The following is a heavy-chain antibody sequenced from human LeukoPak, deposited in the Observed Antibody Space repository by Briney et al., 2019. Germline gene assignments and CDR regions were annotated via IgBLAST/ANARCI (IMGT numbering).Heavy chain of an antibody. CDR1: GYTFTAYY. CDR2: INPDSGGT. J-gene: IGHJ4*02. D-gene: IGHD1-26*01. Sequence: ASVKVSCKASGYTFTAYYVHWVRQAPGQGLEWMGWINPDSGGTNYAQKFQGRVTMTRDTSITTAYMELSRLRSDDTAVYYCASAEWELFPYFDYWGQGTLVAVSS. CDR3: ASAEWELFPYFDY. V-gene: IGHV1-2*02.